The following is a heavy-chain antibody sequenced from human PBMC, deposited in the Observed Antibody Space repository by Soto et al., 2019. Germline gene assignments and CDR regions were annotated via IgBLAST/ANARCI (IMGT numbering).Heavy chain of an antibody. CDR1: GYTFTSYD. D-gene: IGHD3-10*01. J-gene: IGHJ2*01. Sequence: QVQLVQSGAEVKKPGASVKVSCKASGYTFTSYDINWVRQATGQGLEWMGWMNPNSGNTGYAQKFQGRVTMTRNTSISTAYMELSSLRSEDTAVYYCARGLPDYITMVRGHRYWYFDLWGRGTLVTVSS. CDR2: MNPNSGNT. V-gene: IGHV1-8*01. CDR3: ARGLPDYITMVRGHRYWYFDL.